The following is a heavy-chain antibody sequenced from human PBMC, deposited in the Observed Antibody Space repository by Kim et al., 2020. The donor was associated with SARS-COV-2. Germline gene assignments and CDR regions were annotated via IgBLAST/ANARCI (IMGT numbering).Heavy chain of an antibody. CDR2: ISYDGSNK. CDR1: GFTFSSYG. V-gene: IGHV3-30*18. Sequence: GGSLRLSCAASGFTFSSYGMHWVRQAPGKGLEWVAVISYDGSNKYYADSVKGRFTISRDNSKNTLYLQMNSLRAEDTAVYYCAKDRWELLGEVGYWGQGTLVTVSS. D-gene: IGHD1-26*01. J-gene: IGHJ4*02. CDR3: AKDRWELLGEVGY.